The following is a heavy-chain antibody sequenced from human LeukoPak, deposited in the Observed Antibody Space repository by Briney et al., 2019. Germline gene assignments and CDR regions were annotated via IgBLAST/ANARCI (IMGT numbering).Heavy chain of an antibody. CDR1: GFTFSSYS. Sequence: GGSLRLSCAASGFTFSSYSMNWVRQAPGKGLEWVSSISSSSSYIYYADSVKGRFTISRDNAKNSLHLQMNSLRAEDTAVYYCAKHVVDYYGSGSFGYFDYWGQGTLVTVSS. CDR2: ISSSSSYI. CDR3: AKHVVDYYGSGSFGYFDY. V-gene: IGHV3-21*04. D-gene: IGHD3-10*01. J-gene: IGHJ4*02.